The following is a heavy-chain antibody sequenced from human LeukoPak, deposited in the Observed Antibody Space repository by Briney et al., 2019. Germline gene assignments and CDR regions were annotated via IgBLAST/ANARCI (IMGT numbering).Heavy chain of an antibody. CDR2: IHYDGSNK. CDR3: AKRDYLDV. CDR1: GFTFSSYG. J-gene: IGHJ6*03. V-gene: IGHV3-30*02. Sequence: GGSLRLSCAASGFTFSSYGMHWVRQAPGKGLEWVAFIHYDGSNKYYGDSVKGRFTISRDNSKNTLYLEMNSLRVEDTAVYYCAKRDYLDVWGKGTTVTVSS.